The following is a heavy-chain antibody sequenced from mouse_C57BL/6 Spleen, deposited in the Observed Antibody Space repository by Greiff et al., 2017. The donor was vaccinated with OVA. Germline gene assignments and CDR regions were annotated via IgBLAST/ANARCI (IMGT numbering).Heavy chain of an antibody. J-gene: IGHJ1*03. CDR2: ISSGGSYT. V-gene: IGHV5-6*01. CDR3: ARLGITTVVADWYFDV. Sequence: EVKLMESGGDLVKPGGSLKLSCAASGFTFSSYGMSWVRQTPDTRLEWVATISSGGSYTYYPDSVKGRFTISRANAKNTLYLQMSSLKSEDTAMYYCARLGITTVVADWYFDVWGTGTTVTVSS. CDR1: GFTFSSYG. D-gene: IGHD1-1*01.